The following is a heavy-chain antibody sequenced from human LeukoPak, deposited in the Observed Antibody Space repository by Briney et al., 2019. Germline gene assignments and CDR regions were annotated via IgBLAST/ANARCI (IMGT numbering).Heavy chain of an antibody. Sequence: SETLSLTCTVSGGSISSGDYYWSWIRQPPGKGLEWIGYIYYSGSTYYNPSLKSRVTISVDTSKNQFSLKLSSVTAADTAVYYCAREEYGSGSPDYWGQGTLVTVSS. J-gene: IGHJ4*02. CDR2: IYYSGST. CDR1: GGSISSGDYY. V-gene: IGHV4-30-4*08. CDR3: AREEYGSGSPDY. D-gene: IGHD3-10*01.